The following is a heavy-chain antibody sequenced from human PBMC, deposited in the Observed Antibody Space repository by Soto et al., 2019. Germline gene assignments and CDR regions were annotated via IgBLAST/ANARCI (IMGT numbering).Heavy chain of an antibody. D-gene: IGHD2-15*01. CDR3: ARGTSCSGGSCSTPYYYYGMDV. CDR1: GYTFTGYY. J-gene: IGHJ6*02. CDR2: INPNSGGT. V-gene: IGHV1-2*04. Sequence: ASVKVSCKASGYTFTGYYMHWVRQAPGQGLEWMGWINPNSGGTNYAQKFQGWVTMTRDTSISTAYMELSRLRSDDTAVYYCARGTSCSGGSCSTPYYYYGMDVWGQGTTVTVS.